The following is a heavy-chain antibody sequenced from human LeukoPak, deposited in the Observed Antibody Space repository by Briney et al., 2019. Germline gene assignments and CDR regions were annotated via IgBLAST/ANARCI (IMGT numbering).Heavy chain of an antibody. CDR2: ISGDGGST. V-gene: IGHV3-43*02. Sequence: GGSLRLSCAASGFTFDDYAMHWVRQAPGKGLEWVSLISGDGGSTYYADSVKGRFTISRDNSKNSLYLQMNSLRTEDTALYYCAKARWGYGDPPGYFDYWGQGTLATVSS. CDR3: AKARWGYGDPPGYFDY. CDR1: GFTFDDYA. J-gene: IGHJ4*02. D-gene: IGHD4-17*01.